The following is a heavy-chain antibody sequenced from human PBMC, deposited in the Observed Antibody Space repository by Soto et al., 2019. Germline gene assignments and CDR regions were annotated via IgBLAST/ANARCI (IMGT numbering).Heavy chain of an antibody. CDR2: ISYDGSNK. J-gene: IGHJ4*02. D-gene: IGHD3-22*01. CDR1: GFTFSSYA. V-gene: IGHV3-30-3*01. CDR3: ARSRITMIVVVVYYFDY. Sequence: PGGSLRLSCAASGFTFSSYAMHWVRQAPGKGLEWVAVISYDGSNKYYADSVKGRFTISRDNSKNTLYLQMNSLRAEDTAVYYCARSRITMIVVVVYYFDYWGQGTLVTVSS.